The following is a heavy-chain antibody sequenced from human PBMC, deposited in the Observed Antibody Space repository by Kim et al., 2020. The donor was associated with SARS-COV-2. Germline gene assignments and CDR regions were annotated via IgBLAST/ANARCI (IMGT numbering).Heavy chain of an antibody. CDR3: AKVLRGSWFGELFDY. CDR1: GFTFSSYA. D-gene: IGHD3-10*01. J-gene: IGHJ4*02. CDR2: ISGSGGST. V-gene: IGHV3-23*01. Sequence: GGSLRLSCAASGFTFSSYAMSWVRQAPGKGLEWVSAISGSGGSTYYADSVKGRFTISRDNSKNTLYLQMNSLRAEDTAVYYCAKVLRGSWFGELFDYWGQGTLVTVSS.